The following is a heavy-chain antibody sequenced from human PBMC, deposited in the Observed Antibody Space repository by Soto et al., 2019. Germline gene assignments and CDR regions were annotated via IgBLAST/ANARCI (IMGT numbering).Heavy chain of an antibody. CDR3: ARKRIAAAGTERYFDL. CDR1: GYTFTSYA. V-gene: IGHV1-3*01. Sequence: QVQLVQSGAEVKKPGASVKVSCKASGYTFTSYAMHWVRQAPGQRLEWMGWINAGNGNTKYSQKFQGRVTITRDTSASTAYVELSSLRSEDTAVYYCARKRIAAAGTERYFDLWGRGTLVTVSS. CDR2: INAGNGNT. D-gene: IGHD6-13*01. J-gene: IGHJ2*01.